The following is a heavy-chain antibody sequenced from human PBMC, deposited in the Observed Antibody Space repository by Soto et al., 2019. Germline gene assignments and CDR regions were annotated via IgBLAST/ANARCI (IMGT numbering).Heavy chain of an antibody. CDR2: LTDNGGGT. CDR3: AIVVVTPRSGYYFDY. V-gene: IGHV3-23*01. Sequence: GGSLRLSCEASGFTFSAYAMSWVRQAPGKGLEWVSALTDNGGGTYYADSVKGRFTVARDNFKNTLYLQMNSLRAEDTAIYYCAIVVVTPRSGYYFDYWGQGALVSVSS. D-gene: IGHD2-21*02. CDR1: GFTFSAYA. J-gene: IGHJ4*02.